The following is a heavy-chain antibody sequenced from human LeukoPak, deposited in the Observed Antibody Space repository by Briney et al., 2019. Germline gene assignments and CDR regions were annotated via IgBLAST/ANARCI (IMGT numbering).Heavy chain of an antibody. CDR3: AKSYYHDSSGYYIFDY. Sequence: GGSLRLSCAASGFTFSSYAMGWVRQALGKGLEWVSVISGSGGTTYYADSVKGRFTISRDFSKNTLYLQMNSLRAEDTAVYYCAKSYYHDSSGYYIFDYWGQGTLVTVSS. CDR2: ISGSGGTT. J-gene: IGHJ4*02. CDR1: GFTFSSYA. D-gene: IGHD3-22*01. V-gene: IGHV3-23*01.